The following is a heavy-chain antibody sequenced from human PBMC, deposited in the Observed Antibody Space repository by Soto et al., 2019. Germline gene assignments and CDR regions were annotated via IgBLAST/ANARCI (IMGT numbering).Heavy chain of an antibody. CDR1: GDSINSDNYY. V-gene: IGHV4-39*01. CDR3: ARLEGLATISYYFDY. J-gene: IGHJ4*02. Sequence: QLQLQESGPGLVKPSETLSLTCSVSGDSINSDNYYWGWIRQPPGKGLEWIGSIYYRGNTYYNPSLKPRVTISQDKSKSHFSLRLNSVPAADSAVYFCARLEGLATISYYFDYGGQGTLVTVSS. D-gene: IGHD3-9*01. CDR2: IYYRGNT.